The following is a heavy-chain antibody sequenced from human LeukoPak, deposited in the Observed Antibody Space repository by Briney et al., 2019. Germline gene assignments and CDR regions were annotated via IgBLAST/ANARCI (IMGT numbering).Heavy chain of an antibody. J-gene: IGHJ2*01. Sequence: GGSLRLSCAASGFTFTSYGMFWVRQAPGKGLEWVAAINDDGRYKYYADSVKGRFTISRDNSKNTLYVQMNSLRLEDTAVYHCAKRITSGGWYSDLWGRGTLVIVSS. CDR3: AKRITSGGWYSDL. CDR1: GFTFTSYG. V-gene: IGHV3-30*02. CDR2: INDDGRYK. D-gene: IGHD1-14*01.